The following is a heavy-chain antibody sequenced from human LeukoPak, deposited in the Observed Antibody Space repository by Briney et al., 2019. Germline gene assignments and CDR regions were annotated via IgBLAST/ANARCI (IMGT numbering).Heavy chain of an antibody. Sequence: SETLSLTCTVSVGSISSRIYYWGWIRQPPGKGLEWIGRIYYSGSPYYNPSLKSRVTIPVAPSKNQFSLKLSSVTAADTAVYYCARDIVRTPWVDSWGQGTLVTVSS. J-gene: IGHJ4*02. D-gene: IGHD1-26*01. CDR2: IYYSGSP. V-gene: IGHV4-39*07. CDR3: ARDIVRTPWVDS. CDR1: VGSISSRIYY.